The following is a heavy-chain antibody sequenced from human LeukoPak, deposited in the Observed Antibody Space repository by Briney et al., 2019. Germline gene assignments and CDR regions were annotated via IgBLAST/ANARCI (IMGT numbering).Heavy chain of an antibody. J-gene: IGHJ4*02. V-gene: IGHV4-59*01. CDR2: IYYSGST. CDR1: GGSISTYY. D-gene: IGHD3-22*01. CDR3: ARWGDSSGYFDY. Sequence: SETLSLTCNVSGGSISTYYWSWIRQPPGKGLEWIGHIYYSGSTNYNPSLKSRVTISVDTSKNQFSLKLSSVTAADTAVYYCARWGDSSGYFDYWGQGTLVTVSS.